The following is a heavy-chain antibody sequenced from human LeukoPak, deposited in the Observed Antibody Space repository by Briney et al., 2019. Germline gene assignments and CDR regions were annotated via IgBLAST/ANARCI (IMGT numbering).Heavy chain of an antibody. J-gene: IGHJ6*02. V-gene: IGHV3-23*01. CDR3: AKAISPRLDYYYGMDV. CDR1: GFTFSSFA. Sequence: GGSLRLSCAASGFTFSSFAMSWVRQAPGKGLEWVSGISNSGGSTYYADSVKGRFTISRDNSKNRLYLQMNSLRADDTAVYYCAKAISPRLDYYYGMDVWGQGTTVTVSS. CDR2: ISNSGGST. D-gene: IGHD3-3*01.